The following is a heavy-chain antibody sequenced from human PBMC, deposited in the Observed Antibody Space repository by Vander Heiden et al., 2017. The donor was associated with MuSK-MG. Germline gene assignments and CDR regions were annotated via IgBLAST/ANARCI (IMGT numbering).Heavy chain of an antibody. Sequence: LVESGGGLVQPGGSLRLSCAASGFTFSNYWMHWVRQAPGKGLVWVSRINTDGSYTSYADSVKGRFTISRDNAKNTLYLQMNSLRTEDTAVYYCARVGSAPPFNWGQGTLVTVSS. D-gene: IGHD6-6*01. CDR1: GFTFSNYW. CDR3: ARVGSAPPFN. V-gene: IGHV3-74*01. CDR2: INTDGSYT. J-gene: IGHJ4*02.